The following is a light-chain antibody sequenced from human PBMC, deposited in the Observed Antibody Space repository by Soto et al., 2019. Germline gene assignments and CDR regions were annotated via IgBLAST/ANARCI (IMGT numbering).Light chain of an antibody. CDR2: RAS. CDR1: QSVDIS. Sequence: EIVLTQSPATLSVSPGERVTLSCRASQSVDISLAWYQQKPGQAPRLLIYRASTRATDMPGTFSGRGSGTEFTLTISSLRPEDFGVYYCQQYRSWPRTFGQGTKVEIK. CDR3: QQYRSWPRT. J-gene: IGKJ1*01. V-gene: IGKV3-15*01.